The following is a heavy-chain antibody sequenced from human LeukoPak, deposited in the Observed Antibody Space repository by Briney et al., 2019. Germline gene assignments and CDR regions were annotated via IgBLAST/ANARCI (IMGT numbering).Heavy chain of an antibody. D-gene: IGHD3-22*01. CDR2: ISWNSGNR. J-gene: IGHJ3*02. V-gene: IGHV3-9*01. CDR1: GFTFDDYA. Sequence: GGSLRLSCAASGFTFDDYAMHWVRQAPGKGLEWVSGISWNSGNRGYADSVKGRFTISRDNAKNSLYLQMNSLRAEDTALYYCAKDITSYYYDSSGYSHALDIWGQGTMVTVSS. CDR3: AKDITSYYYDSSGYSHALDI.